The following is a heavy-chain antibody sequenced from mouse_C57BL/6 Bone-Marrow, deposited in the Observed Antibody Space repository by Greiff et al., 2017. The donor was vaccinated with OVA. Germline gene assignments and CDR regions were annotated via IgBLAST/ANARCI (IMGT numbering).Heavy chain of an antibody. CDR1: GYTFTSYW. J-gene: IGHJ2*01. CDR3: AMIYYGNSLDY. V-gene: IGHV1-61*01. D-gene: IGHD2-1*01. CDR2: IYPSDSET. Sequence: QVQLQQPGAELVRPGSSVKLSCKASGYTFTSYWMDWVKQRPGQGLEWIGNIYPSDSETHYNQKFKDKATLTVDKSSSTAYMQLSSLPSEDSAVYYCAMIYYGNSLDYWGQGTTLTVSS.